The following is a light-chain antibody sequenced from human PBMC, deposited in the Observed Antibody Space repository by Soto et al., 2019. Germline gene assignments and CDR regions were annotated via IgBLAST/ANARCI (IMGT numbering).Light chain of an antibody. J-gene: IGKJ5*01. CDR2: GAS. CDR1: QSVSSN. V-gene: IGKV3-15*01. Sequence: DIEMTQSPSTLSVSKRERAPLXCSASQSVSSNLAWYQQKPGQAPRLLIYGASTRATGIPARFSGSGSGTEFTLTINSLQSEDFAVYYCQQYNNGPPIPFGQGTRLEIK. CDR3: QQYNNGPPIP.